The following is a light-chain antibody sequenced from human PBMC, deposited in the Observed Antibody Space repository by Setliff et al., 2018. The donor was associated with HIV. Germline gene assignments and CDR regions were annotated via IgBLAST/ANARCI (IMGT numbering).Light chain of an antibody. CDR1: SSDVGGYNY. CDR2: DVS. Sequence: QSVLTQPASVSGSPGQSITISCTGTSSDVGGYNYVSWYQQHPGKAPKLMIYDVSKRPSGVSNRFSGSKSGNTASLTISGLQAEDEADYYCCSYADSGTFLYVFGTGTKVTVL. V-gene: IGLV2-23*02. J-gene: IGLJ1*01. CDR3: CSYADSGTFLYV.